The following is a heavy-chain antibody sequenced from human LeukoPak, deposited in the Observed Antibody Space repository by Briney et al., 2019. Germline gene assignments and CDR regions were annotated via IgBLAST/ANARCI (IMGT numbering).Heavy chain of an antibody. CDR1: GFTFSSYE. J-gene: IGHJ6*04. CDR3: AELGITMIGGV. Sequence: GGSLRLSCAASGFTFSSYEMNWPRQAPGKGLEWVSYISSSCSTIYYADSVKGRFPLSRDNAKNSLYLQMNSLRAEDTAVYYCAELGITMIGGVWGKGTTVTISS. D-gene: IGHD3-10*02. V-gene: IGHV3-48*03. CDR2: ISSSCSTI.